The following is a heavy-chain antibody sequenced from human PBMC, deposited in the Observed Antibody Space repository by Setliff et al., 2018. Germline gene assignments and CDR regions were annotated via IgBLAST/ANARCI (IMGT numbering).Heavy chain of an antibody. CDR3: ARASGGARGVFFDY. D-gene: IGHD3-10*01. CDR2: IYHDGNT. J-gene: IGHJ4*02. CDR1: GVSVNSLTW. V-gene: IGHV4-4*02. Sequence: SETLSLTCAVSGVSVNSLTWWSWVRQSPGKGLEWIGHIYHDGNTKSYPSVHFNQSLKSRVTMSVDTSKNQFSLKLSSVTAADTAVYYCARASGGARGVFFDYWGQGTLVTVS.